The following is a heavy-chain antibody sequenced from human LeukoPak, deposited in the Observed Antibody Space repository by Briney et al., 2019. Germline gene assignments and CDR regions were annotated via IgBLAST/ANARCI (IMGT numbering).Heavy chain of an antibody. D-gene: IGHD6-13*01. Sequence: PGGSLRLSCAASGFTFSNAYMSWVRQAPGKGLEWVGRIKSKTDGGATDYAAPVKGRFTISRDDSKNTLYLQMNSLKTEDTAVYYCTTDAGYSSRWYNYWGQGTLVTVSS. CDR1: GFTFSNAY. V-gene: IGHV3-15*01. J-gene: IGHJ4*02. CDR3: TTDAGYSSRWYNY. CDR2: IKSKTDGGAT.